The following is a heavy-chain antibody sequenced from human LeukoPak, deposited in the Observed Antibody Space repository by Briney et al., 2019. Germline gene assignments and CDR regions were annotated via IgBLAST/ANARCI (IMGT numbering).Heavy chain of an antibody. D-gene: IGHD2/OR15-2a*01. Sequence: GGSLRLSCVASGFTFSSYGMHWVRQAPGKGLEWVASINPDGIKRYSADSVKGRFTISRDNARNSLYLQMDSLRVEDTAFYYCARDLAFSRLDYWGQGVLVTVSS. J-gene: IGHJ4*02. CDR1: GFTFSSYG. CDR3: ARDLAFSRLDY. CDR2: INPDGIKR. V-gene: IGHV3-7*01.